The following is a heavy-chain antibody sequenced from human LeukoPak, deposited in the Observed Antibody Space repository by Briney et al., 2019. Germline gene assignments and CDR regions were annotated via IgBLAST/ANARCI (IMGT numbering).Heavy chain of an antibody. D-gene: IGHD6-6*01. Sequence: SETLSLTCAVYGGSFSGYYWSWIRQPPGKGLEWIGEINHSGSTNYNPSLKSRVTISVDTSKNQFSPKLSSVTAADTAVYYCAREAGGYCSSGFFDYWGQGTLVTVSS. V-gene: IGHV4-34*01. J-gene: IGHJ4*02. CDR3: AREAGGYCSSGFFDY. CDR2: INHSGST. CDR1: GGSFSGYY.